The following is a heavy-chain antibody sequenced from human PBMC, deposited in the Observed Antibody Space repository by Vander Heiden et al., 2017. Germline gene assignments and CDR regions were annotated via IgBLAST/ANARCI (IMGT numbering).Heavy chain of an antibody. Sequence: EVQLVESGGGLVKPGGSLRLSCAASGFTFSNAWMSWVRQAPGKGLEWVGRIKSKTDCGTTDYAAPVKGRFTISRDDSKNTLYLQMNSLKTEDTAVYYCTTDVTMIVVVYYYGMDVWGQGTTVTVSS. CDR1: GFTFSNAW. V-gene: IGHV3-15*01. J-gene: IGHJ6*02. CDR2: IKSKTDCGTT. D-gene: IGHD3-22*01. CDR3: TTDVTMIVVVYYYGMDV.